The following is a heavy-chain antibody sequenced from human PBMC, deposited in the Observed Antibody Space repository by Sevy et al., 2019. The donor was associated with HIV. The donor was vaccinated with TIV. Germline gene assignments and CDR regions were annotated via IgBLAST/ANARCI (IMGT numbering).Heavy chain of an antibody. D-gene: IGHD1-26*01. CDR3: ARDVSGSSDY. CDR1: GYTFSNYA. V-gene: IGHV1-3*01. J-gene: IGHJ4*02. CDR2: LNVGNGKT. Sequence: ASVEVSCKGSGYTFSNYAMHWVRQAPGQRLEWMGWLNVGNGKTKYSQNFQGRVTITRDTSANAAYMELSSLRFEDTAIYYCARDVSGSSDYWGQGTLVTVSS.